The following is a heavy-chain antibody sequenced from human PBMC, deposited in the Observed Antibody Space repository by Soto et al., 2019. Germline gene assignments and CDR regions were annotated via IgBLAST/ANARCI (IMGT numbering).Heavy chain of an antibody. CDR1: GITFSNAW. J-gene: IGHJ4*02. CDR3: TTGRYSSSLYFDS. Sequence: EVQLVESGGGLVKPGGSLRVSCAASGITFSNAWMTWVRQAPGKGLEWVGRIKSKIDGGTTDYGVPVKGRFTISRDDSKNTLYLQMNSLKTEDTAVYYCTTGRYSSSLYFDSWGQGTLGTVSS. D-gene: IGHD6-6*01. CDR2: IKSKIDGGTT. V-gene: IGHV3-15*01.